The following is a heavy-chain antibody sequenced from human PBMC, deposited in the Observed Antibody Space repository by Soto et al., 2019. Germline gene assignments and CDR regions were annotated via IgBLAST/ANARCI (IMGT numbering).Heavy chain of an antibody. D-gene: IGHD3-9*01. CDR1: GFSLSTSGVG. CDR2: IYWDDSK. CDR3: AHKGPEDWPLDY. Sequence: QITLKESGPPLVRPTQTLTLTCAFSGFSLSTSGVGVGWIRQAPGKALEWLVVIYWDDSKHYSPSLRSRLTITKDTSKNQVVLTMTNMDPMDTGTYYCAHKGPEDWPLDYWGQGTLVTVSS. V-gene: IGHV2-5*02. J-gene: IGHJ4*02.